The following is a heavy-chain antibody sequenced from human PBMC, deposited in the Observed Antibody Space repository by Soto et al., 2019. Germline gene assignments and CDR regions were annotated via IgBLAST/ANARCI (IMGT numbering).Heavy chain of an antibody. D-gene: IGHD3-10*01. J-gene: IGHJ6*03. Sequence: SLRLSCAASGFTFISYSMNWVRQAPGKGLEWVSSISSSSSYIYYADSVKGRFTISRDNAKNSLYLQMNSLRAEDTAVYYCARGPRITMVRGVLEYMDVWGKGTTVTVSS. CDR3: ARGPRITMVRGVLEYMDV. V-gene: IGHV3-21*01. CDR1: GFTFISYS. CDR2: ISSSSSYI.